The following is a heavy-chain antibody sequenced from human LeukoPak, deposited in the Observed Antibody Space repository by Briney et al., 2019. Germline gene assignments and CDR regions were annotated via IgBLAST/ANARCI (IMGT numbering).Heavy chain of an antibody. D-gene: IGHD2-2*01. CDR2: ISSSGSTI. Sequence: GGSLRLSCAASGFTFSDYYMSWIRQAPGKGLEWVSYISSSGSTIYYADSVKGRFTISRDNAKNSLYLQMNSLRAEDTAVYYRARDPSYCISTSCRVRFDPWGQGTLVTVSS. CDR3: ARDPSYCISTSCRVRFDP. V-gene: IGHV3-11*01. CDR1: GFTFSDYY. J-gene: IGHJ5*02.